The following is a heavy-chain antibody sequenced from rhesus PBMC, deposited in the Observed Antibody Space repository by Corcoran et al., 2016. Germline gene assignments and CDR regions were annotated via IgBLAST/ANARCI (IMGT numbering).Heavy chain of an antibody. V-gene: IGHV4-106*01. D-gene: IGHD6-25*01. CDR3: ARSGSWQPFDY. J-gene: IGHJ4*01. CDR2: IYGRGGST. CDR1: GGSISDSYY. Sequence: QVQLQESGPGLVKPSETLSLTCTVSGGSISDSYYWSWIRQPPGKGLEWMGRIYGRGGSTNHNPSPKRRVTISRDTSKNQFALKLSSVTAADTAVYYGARSGSWQPFDYWGQGVLVTVSS.